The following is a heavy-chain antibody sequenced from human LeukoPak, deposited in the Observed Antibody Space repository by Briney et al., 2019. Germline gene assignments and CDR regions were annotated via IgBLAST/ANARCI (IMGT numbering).Heavy chain of an antibody. CDR3: AGDACSSGGCYSDY. CDR2: IYSGGST. J-gene: IGHJ4*02. Sequence: PGGFLRLSCAASGFTVSSNYMSWVRQAPGKGLEWVSVIYSGGSTYYADSVKGRFTISRDNSKNTLYLQMNSLRAEDTAVYYCAGDACSSGGCYSDYWGQGTLVTVSS. CDR1: GFTVSSNY. D-gene: IGHD2-15*01. V-gene: IGHV3-66*01.